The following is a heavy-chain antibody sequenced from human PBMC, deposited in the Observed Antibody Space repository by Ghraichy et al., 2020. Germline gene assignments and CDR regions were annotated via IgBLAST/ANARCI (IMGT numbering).Heavy chain of an antibody. J-gene: IGHJ4*02. D-gene: IGHD6-19*01. CDR3: ARDSIAVAGTDY. CDR2: MYSGGST. CDR1: GFTVSSNY. Sequence: GSLRLSCTASGFTVSSNYMSWVRQAPGKGLEWVSVMYSGGSTYYADSVKGRFTISRDNSKDTLYLQMNSLRAEDTAVYYCARDSIAVAGTDYWGQGTLVTVSS. V-gene: IGHV3-53*01.